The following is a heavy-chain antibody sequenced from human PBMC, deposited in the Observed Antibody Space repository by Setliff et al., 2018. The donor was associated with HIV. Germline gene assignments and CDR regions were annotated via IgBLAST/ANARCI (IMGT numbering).Heavy chain of an antibody. V-gene: IGHV4-39*02. J-gene: IGHJ4*02. CDR2: IYYSGST. CDR3: ARGSYRGSGFFVRYFDF. CDR1: GGSISNSRYY. D-gene: IGHD3-3*01. Sequence: LSLTCTVSGGSISNSRYYWSWIRQPPGKGLEWIGSIYYSGSTYFTPSLKSRVTLSVDTSRNHFSLRLTSVTAADTAVYYCARGSYRGSGFFVRYFDFWGQGSLVTVSS.